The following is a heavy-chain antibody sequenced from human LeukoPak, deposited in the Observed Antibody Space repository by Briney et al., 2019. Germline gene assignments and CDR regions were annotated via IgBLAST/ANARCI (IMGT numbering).Heavy chain of an antibody. V-gene: IGHV7-4-1*02. CDR3: ARSGSSWYAPSRYNWFDP. Sequence: ASVKVSCKVSGYTFTSYAMNWVRQAPGQGLEWMGWINTNTGNPAYAQGFTGRFVFSLDTSVSTAYLQISSLKAEDTAVYYCARSGSSWYAPSRYNWFDPWGQGTLDTVSS. D-gene: IGHD6-13*01. J-gene: IGHJ5*02. CDR1: GYTFTSYA. CDR2: INTNTGNP.